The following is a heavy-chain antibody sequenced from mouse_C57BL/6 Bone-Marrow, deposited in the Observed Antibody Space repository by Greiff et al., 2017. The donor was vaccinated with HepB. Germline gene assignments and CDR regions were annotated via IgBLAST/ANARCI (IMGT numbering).Heavy chain of an antibody. J-gene: IGHJ4*01. Sequence: QLQQPGAELVRPGSSVKLSCKASGYTFTSYWMHWVKQRPIQGLEWIGNIDPSDSETHYNQKFKDKATLTVDKSSSTAYMQLSSLTSEDSAVYYCASDYYGSTMDYWGQGTSVTVSS. CDR1: GYTFTSYW. D-gene: IGHD1-1*01. V-gene: IGHV1-52*01. CDR3: ASDYYGSTMDY. CDR2: IDPSDSET.